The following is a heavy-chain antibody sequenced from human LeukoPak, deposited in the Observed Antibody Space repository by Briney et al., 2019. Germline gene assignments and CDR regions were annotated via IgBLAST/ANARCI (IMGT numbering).Heavy chain of an antibody. V-gene: IGHV1-46*01. CDR3: ARDSLGGYCSTVSCELGVY. CDR1: GYTLTSYY. CDR2: TNPSGGST. Sequence: ASVKVSCKASGYTLTSYYMHWVRQAPGQGLEWMGMTNPSGGSTTYAQKFQGRVTMTRDTSTSTVYMELSSLRSEDTAVYYCARDSLGGYCSTVSCELGVYWGQGTLVTVSS. J-gene: IGHJ4*02. D-gene: IGHD2-15*01.